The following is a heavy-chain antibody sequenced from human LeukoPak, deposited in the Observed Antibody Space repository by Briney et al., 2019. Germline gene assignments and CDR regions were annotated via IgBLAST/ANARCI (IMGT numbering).Heavy chain of an antibody. V-gene: IGHV3-15*01. CDR3: TTSGTYYDFWSGYPGAFDI. D-gene: IGHD3-3*01. CDR1: GFTFSNAW. Sequence: GGSLRLSCAASGFTFSNAWMSWVRQAPGKGLEWVGRIKSKTDGGTTDYAAPVKGRFTISRDDSINTLYLQMNSLKTEDTAVYYCTTSGTYYDFWSGYPGAFDIWGQGTMVTVSS. CDR2: IKSKTDGGTT. J-gene: IGHJ3*02.